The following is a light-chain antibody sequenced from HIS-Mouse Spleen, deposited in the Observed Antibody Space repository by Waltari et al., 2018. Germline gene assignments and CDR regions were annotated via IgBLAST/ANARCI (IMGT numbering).Light chain of an antibody. J-gene: IGLJ3*02. CDR2: RNN. CDR1: RSNLGSNY. Sequence: QSVLPQPPSASGTPGQRVSISCSGCRSNLGSNYVYWYQQLPGTAPTLLIYRNNQRPSGVPDRFSGSKSGTSASLAISGLRSEDEADYYCAAWDDSLSGPVFGGGTKLTVL. V-gene: IGLV1-47*01. CDR3: AAWDDSLSGPV.